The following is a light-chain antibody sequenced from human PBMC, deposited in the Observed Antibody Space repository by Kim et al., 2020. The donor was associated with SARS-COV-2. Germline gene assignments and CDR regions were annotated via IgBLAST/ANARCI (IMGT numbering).Light chain of an antibody. Sequence: FPGQRATPACRTSQNADSGSLAWYQQKPGQAPSLLIYATSTRATGIPDRFSGSGSGTDFTLTINRLETEDFAVYYCQQYGGSPLYSFGQGTKLEI. CDR3: QQYGGSPLYS. V-gene: IGKV3-20*01. CDR1: QNADSGS. CDR2: ATS. J-gene: IGKJ2*03.